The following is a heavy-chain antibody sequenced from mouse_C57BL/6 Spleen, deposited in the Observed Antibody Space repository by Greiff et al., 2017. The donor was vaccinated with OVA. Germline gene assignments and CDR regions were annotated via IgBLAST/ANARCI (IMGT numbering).Heavy chain of an antibody. CDR3: AKTDYGSSSGFAY. CDR1: GFSLTSYG. V-gene: IGHV2-5*01. J-gene: IGHJ3*01. CDR2: IWRGGST. D-gene: IGHD1-1*01. Sequence: QVQLKESGPGLVQPSQSLSITCTVSGFSLTSYGVHWVRQSPGKGLEWLGVIWRGGSTDYNAAFMSRLSITKDNSKSQVFFKMNSLQADDTAIYYCAKTDYGSSSGFAYWGQGTLVTVSA.